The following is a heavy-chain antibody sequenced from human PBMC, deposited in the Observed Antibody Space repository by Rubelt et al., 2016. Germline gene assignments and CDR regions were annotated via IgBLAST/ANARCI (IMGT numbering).Heavy chain of an antibody. CDR1: GYTFGNYD. J-gene: IGHJ3*02. D-gene: IGHD1-26*01. CDR3: ARPYSGSYGAAFDI. V-gene: IGHV1-8*02. Sequence: GYTFGNYDINWVRQATGQGLEWMGWMNPNSGNTGYAQKFHGRVTMTRDKSINTAYMELSSLRFDDTAVYYCARPYSGSYGAAFDIWGQGTMVTVSS. CDR2: MNPNSGNT.